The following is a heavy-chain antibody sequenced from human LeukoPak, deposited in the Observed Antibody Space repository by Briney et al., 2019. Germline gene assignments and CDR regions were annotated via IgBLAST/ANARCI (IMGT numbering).Heavy chain of an antibody. CDR1: GYTFTSYG. J-gene: IGHJ4*02. CDR2: TSTYNGNT. D-gene: IGHD6-13*01. Sequence: GASVNVSCKTSGYTFTSYGVSWVRQAPGQGLEWMGWTSTYNGNTNYAQNFQGRVTMTTDTSTSTAHMDLRSLRSDDTAVYYCARDLAIAAAGTYGYWGQGTLVTVSS. CDR3: ARDLAIAAAGTYGY. V-gene: IGHV1-18*01.